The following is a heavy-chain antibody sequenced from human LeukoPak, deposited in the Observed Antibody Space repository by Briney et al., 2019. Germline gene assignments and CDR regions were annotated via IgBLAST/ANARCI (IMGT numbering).Heavy chain of an antibody. CDR1: GFTFSSYW. CDR3: ARLRQTGHSSIWFDP. J-gene: IGHJ5*02. CDR2: IKQDGSEK. Sequence: PGGSLRLSCAASGFTFSSYWMSWVRQAPGKGLEWVANIKQDGSEKYYVDSVKGRFTISRDNAKNSLYLQMNSLRAEDTAVYYCARLRQTGHSSIWFDPWGQGTLVTVSS. D-gene: IGHD6-13*01. V-gene: IGHV3-7*03.